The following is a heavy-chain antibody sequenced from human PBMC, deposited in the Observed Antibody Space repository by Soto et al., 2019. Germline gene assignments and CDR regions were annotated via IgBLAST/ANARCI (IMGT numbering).Heavy chain of an antibody. CDR1: GGTFSSYA. J-gene: IGHJ6*02. CDR2: IIPIFGTA. D-gene: IGHD4-17*01. V-gene: IGHV1-69*13. Sequence: SVKVSCKASGGTFSSYAISWVRQAPGQGLEWMGGIIPIFGTANYAQKFQGRVTITADESTSTAYMELSSLRSEDTAVYYCARAPRNYGDYSTYYYGMDVWGQGTTVTVSS. CDR3: ARAPRNYGDYSTYYYGMDV.